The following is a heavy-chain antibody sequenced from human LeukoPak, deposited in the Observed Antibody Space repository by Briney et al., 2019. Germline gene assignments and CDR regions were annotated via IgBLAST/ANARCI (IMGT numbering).Heavy chain of an antibody. CDR3: AKAPSYYYGSGSYYNDYYYYYGMDV. Sequence: PGGSLRLSCAASGFTFSSYAMSWVRPAPGKGLEWVSAISGSGGSTYYADSVKGRFTISRDNSKNTLYLQMNSLRAEDTAVYYCAKAPSYYYGSGSYYNDYYYYYGMDVWGKGTTVTVSS. CDR1: GFTFSSYA. J-gene: IGHJ6*04. V-gene: IGHV3-23*01. D-gene: IGHD3-10*01. CDR2: ISGSGGST.